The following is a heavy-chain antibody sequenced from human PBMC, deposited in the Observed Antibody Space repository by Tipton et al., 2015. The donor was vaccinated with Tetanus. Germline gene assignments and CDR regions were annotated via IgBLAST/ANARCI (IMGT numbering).Heavy chain of an antibody. J-gene: IGHJ4*02. CDR2: IYYTGNT. V-gene: IGHV4-31*03. Sequence: TLSLTCTVSGGSIRSGGYYWTWIRQHPERGLEWLGYIYYTGNTYYNPSLKSRVTISVDTSKDQFSLKLTSVTAADTAVYYCASRGYSGRRQIEDYWGQGTLVTVSS. CDR1: GGSIRSGGYY. CDR3: ASRGYSGRRQIEDY. D-gene: IGHD5-12*01.